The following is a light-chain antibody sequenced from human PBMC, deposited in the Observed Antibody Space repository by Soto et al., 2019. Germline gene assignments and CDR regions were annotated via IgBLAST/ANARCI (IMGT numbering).Light chain of an antibody. CDR3: QQYKSFWT. CDR2: KAS. J-gene: IGKJ1*01. Sequence: DIQMTQSPSTLSASVGDRVTITCRASLPINIWLAWYQQKPGKAPKLLIYKASILESGVPSRFSGSGSETDFTLTISSLQPDDFATYYCQQYKSFWTFGQGTKVEMK. CDR1: LPINIW. V-gene: IGKV1-5*03.